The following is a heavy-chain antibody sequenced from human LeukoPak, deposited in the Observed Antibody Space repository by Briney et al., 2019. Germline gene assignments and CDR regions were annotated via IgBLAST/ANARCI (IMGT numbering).Heavy chain of an antibody. J-gene: IGHJ4*02. D-gene: IGHD3-3*02. CDR3: AREVVIFGVPMGYFDY. CDR1: GFTFSSYS. V-gene: IGHV3-21*01. Sequence: GGSLRLSCAASGFTFSSYSMNWVRQAPGKGLEWVSSISSSSSYIYYADTVKGRFTISRDNAKNTLYLQMNSLRAEDTAVYYCAREVVIFGVPMGYFDYWGQGTLVTVSS. CDR2: ISSSSSYI.